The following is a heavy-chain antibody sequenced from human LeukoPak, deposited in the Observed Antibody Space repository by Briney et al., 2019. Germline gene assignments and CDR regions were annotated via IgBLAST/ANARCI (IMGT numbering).Heavy chain of an antibody. Sequence: GGSLRLSCAASGFTFSSCAMSWVRQAPGKGLEWVSAISGSGGSTYYADSVKGRFTISRDNSKNTLYLQMNSLRAEDTAVYYCARDPPLDCSGGSCYSRYFQHWGQGTLVTVSS. V-gene: IGHV3-23*01. D-gene: IGHD2-15*01. CDR2: ISGSGGST. CDR3: ARDPPLDCSGGSCYSRYFQH. J-gene: IGHJ1*01. CDR1: GFTFSSCA.